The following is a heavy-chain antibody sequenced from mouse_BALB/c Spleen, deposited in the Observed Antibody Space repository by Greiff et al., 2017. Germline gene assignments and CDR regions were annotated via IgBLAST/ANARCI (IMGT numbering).Heavy chain of an antibody. CDR2: ISSGSSTI. CDR3: ARDYGSRYAMDY. D-gene: IGHD1-1*01. J-gene: IGHJ4*01. V-gene: IGHV5-17*02. CDR1: GFTFSSFG. Sequence: EVHLVESGGGLVQPGGSRKLSCAASGFTFSSFGMHWVRQAPEKGLEWVAYISSGSSTIYYADTVKGRFTISRDNPKNTLFLQMTSLRSEDTAMYYCARDYGSRYAMDYWGQGTSVTVSS.